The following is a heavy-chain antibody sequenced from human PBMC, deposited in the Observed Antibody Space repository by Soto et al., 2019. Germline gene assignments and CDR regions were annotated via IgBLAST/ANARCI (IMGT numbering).Heavy chain of an antibody. CDR2: FDPEDGET. CDR1: GYTLTELS. CDR3: ATDGINRPRPYYYDSSGYYPH. J-gene: IGHJ4*02. V-gene: IGHV1-24*01. Sequence: GASVKVSCTVSGYTLTELSMHWVRQAPGKGLEWMGGFDPEDGETIYAQKFQGRVTMTEDTSTDTAYMELSSLRSEDTAVYYCATDGINRPRPYYYDSSGYYPHWGQGTLVTSPQ. D-gene: IGHD3-22*01.